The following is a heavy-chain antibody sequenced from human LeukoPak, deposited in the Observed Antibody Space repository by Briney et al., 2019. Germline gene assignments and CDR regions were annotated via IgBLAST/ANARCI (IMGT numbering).Heavy chain of an antibody. CDR1: GNSFTRFW. V-gene: IGHV5-51*01. D-gene: IGHD2-21*02. CDR2: IYPGDSNT. CDR3: GRHEICGDDCSYFHY. J-gene: IGHJ4*02. Sequence: GESLKISCKGSGNSFTRFWIAWVRQMPGKGLEWMGIIYPGDSNTRYSPSFQGQVTISADKSISTAYLQWSSLKASDTAMYYCGRHEICGDDCSYFHYWGQGTLVTVSS.